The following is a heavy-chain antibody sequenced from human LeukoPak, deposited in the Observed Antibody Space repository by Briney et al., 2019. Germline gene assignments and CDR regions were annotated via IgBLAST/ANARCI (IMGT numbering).Heavy chain of an antibody. J-gene: IGHJ3*02. Sequence: SETLSLTCTVSGGSISGYYWSWIRQPPGKGLEWIGYIYTSGSTNYNPSLKSRVTVPVDTSKNQFSLKLSSVTAADTAVYYCARRIQLERRGGPDAFDIWGQGTMVTVSS. V-gene: IGHV4-4*09. D-gene: IGHD1-1*01. CDR1: GGSISGYY. CDR3: ARRIQLERRGGPDAFDI. CDR2: IYTSGST.